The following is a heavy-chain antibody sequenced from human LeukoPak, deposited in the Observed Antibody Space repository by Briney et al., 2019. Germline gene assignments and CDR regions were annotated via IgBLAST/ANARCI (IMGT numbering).Heavy chain of an antibody. CDR3: ARTDSSGWYPFDY. Sequence: SETLSLTCTVSGGSISSYYWSWIRQPPGKGLEWIGYIYYSGSTNYNPSLKSRVTISVDTSKNQSSLKLSSVTAADTAVYYCARTDSSGWYPFDYWGQGTLVTVSS. J-gene: IGHJ4*02. V-gene: IGHV4-59*01. CDR2: IYYSGST. CDR1: GGSISSYY. D-gene: IGHD6-19*01.